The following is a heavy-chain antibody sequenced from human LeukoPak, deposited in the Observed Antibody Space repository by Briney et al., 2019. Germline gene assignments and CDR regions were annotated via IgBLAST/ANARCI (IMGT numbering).Heavy chain of an antibody. Sequence: SQTLSLTCAISGDSDSSKSAAWNWIRQSPSGGLEWVGRTYYRSKWSNDYAASVKSRITVNPDTSKNQFSLQLSSVTPEDTAVYYCARSRGATFDYWGEGTLVTVSS. D-gene: IGHD4/OR15-4a*01. V-gene: IGHV6-1*01. J-gene: IGHJ4*02. CDR1: GDSDSSKSAA. CDR3: ARSRGATFDY. CDR2: TYYRSKWSN.